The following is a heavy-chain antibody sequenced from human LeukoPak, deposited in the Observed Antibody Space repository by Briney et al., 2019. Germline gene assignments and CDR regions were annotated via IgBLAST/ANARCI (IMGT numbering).Heavy chain of an antibody. V-gene: IGHV4-59*01. CDR1: GGSITTYY. Sequence: SETLSLTCSVSGGSITTYYWSWIRQPPGKGLEWIGYIYYSGSTNYNPSLKSRVTISVDTSKKQFFLKLTSVTAADTAVYYCAREFTSGWNTWGQGTLVTVSS. J-gene: IGHJ5*02. CDR3: AREFTSGWNT. D-gene: IGHD6-19*01. CDR2: IYYSGST.